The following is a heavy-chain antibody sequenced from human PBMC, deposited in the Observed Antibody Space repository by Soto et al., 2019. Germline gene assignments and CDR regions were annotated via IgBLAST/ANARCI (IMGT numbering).Heavy chain of an antibody. CDR2: IIPIFGTA. CDR3: ARAVPRARHFTYYYYGMGG. V-gene: IGHV1-69*13. CDR1: GGTFSSYA. J-gene: IGHJ6*02. Sequence: WASVKVSCKASGGTFSSYAISWVRQAPGQGLEWMGGIIPIFGTANYAQKFEGRVTITADESTSTAYMELSSLRSEDTAVYYCARAVPRARHFTYYYYGMGGWGQGTTVTVSS.